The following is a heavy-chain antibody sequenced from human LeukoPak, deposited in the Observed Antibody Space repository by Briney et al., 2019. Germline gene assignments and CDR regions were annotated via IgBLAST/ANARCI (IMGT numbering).Heavy chain of an antibody. V-gene: IGHV4-59*01. CDR1: GGSISSYY. J-gene: IGHJ4*02. D-gene: IGHD2-15*01. CDR3: ARNNLSGGSCFDY. Sequence: TSETLSLTCTVSGGSISSYYWSWSRQPPGKGLEWIGYIYYSGSTNYNPSLKSRVTISVDTSKNQFSLKLSSVTAADTAVYYCARNNLSGGSCFDYWGQGTLVTVSS. CDR2: IYYSGST.